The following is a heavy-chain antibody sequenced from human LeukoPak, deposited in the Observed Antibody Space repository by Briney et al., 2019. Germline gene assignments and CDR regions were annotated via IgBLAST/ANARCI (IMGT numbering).Heavy chain of an antibody. CDR3: ARAHYISGWLWDY. D-gene: IGHD6-19*01. V-gene: IGHV4-59*01. CDR1: GGSISDFH. J-gene: IGHJ4*02. Sequence: PSETLSLTCTVSGGSISDFHWGWIRQPPGKGLEWIGYTYYSGGTYYTPSLNRRVTISVDTSKNQLSLKLTSVTAADTSVYYCARAHYISGWLWDYWGQGTLVTVSS. CDR2: TYYSGGT.